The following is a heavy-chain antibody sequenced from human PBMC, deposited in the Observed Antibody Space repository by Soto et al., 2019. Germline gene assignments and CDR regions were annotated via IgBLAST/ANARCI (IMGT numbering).Heavy chain of an antibody. CDR1: GFTFSSYG. CDR2: IWYDGSNK. D-gene: IGHD3-10*01. Sequence: QVQLVESGGGVVQPGRSLRLSCAASGFTFSSYGMHWVRQAPGKGLEWVAVIWYDGSNKYYADSVKGRFTISRDNSKSTLYLQMNSLRAEDTAVYYCARDYRGYYFDYWGQGTLVTVSS. CDR3: ARDYRGYYFDY. J-gene: IGHJ4*02. V-gene: IGHV3-33*01.